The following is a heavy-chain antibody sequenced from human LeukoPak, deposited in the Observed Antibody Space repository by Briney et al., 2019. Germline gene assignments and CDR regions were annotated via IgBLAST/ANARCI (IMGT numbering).Heavy chain of an antibody. CDR1: GFTFSNYG. Sequence: PGGTLRLSCEASGFTFSNYGMNWVRQAPGKGLEWVSGISPNGRTTYYADSVRGRFTISRDNSKNTVYLQMNSLRAEDTAVYYCAKDDTSRWYDYWGQGTLVTVSS. D-gene: IGHD6-19*01. CDR2: ISPNGRTT. J-gene: IGHJ4*02. V-gene: IGHV3-23*01. CDR3: AKDDTSRWYDY.